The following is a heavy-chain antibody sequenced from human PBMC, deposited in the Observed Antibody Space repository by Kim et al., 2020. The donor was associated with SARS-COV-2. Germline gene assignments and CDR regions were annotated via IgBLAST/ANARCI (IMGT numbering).Heavy chain of an antibody. J-gene: IGHJ6*02. CDR2: IYYSGST. V-gene: IGHV4-39*07. D-gene: IGHD1-26*01. CDR1: GGSISSSSYY. CDR3: ARGGIVGATSFYYYYGMDV. Sequence: SETLSLTCTVSGGSISSSSYYWGWIRQPPGKGLEWIGSIYYSGSTYYNPSLKSRVTISVDTSKNQFSLKLSSVTAADTAVYYCARGGIVGATSFYYYYGMDVWGQGTTVTVSS.